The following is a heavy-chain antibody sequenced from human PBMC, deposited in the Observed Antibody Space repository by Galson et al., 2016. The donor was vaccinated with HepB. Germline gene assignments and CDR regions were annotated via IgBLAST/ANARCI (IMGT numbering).Heavy chain of an antibody. J-gene: IGHJ4*02. Sequence: SLRLSCAASEFTFSTYTMHWVRQVPGRGLEWVAVILYDGSTKYYAGSVKGRFIISRDNSKNTLYLQMNSLRAEDTAVYYCATDGSARGYFDSWGQGTLVTVSS. D-gene: IGHD2-15*01. CDR3: ATDGSARGYFDS. CDR1: EFTFSTYT. V-gene: IGHV3-30*01. CDR2: ILYDGSTK.